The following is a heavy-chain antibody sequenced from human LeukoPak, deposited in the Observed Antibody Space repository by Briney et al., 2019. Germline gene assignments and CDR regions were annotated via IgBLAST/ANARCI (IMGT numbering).Heavy chain of an antibody. CDR1: GFTFSSYA. D-gene: IGHD2-15*01. CDR3: ARSDCSGRSCFTFDY. J-gene: IGHJ4*02. Sequence: PGRSLRLSCAASGFTFSSYAMHWVRQAPGKGLEWVAVISYDGSNKYYADSVKGRFTISRDNSKNTLYLQMNSLRGDDTAEYYCARSDCSGRSCFTFDYWGQGTLVTVSS. V-gene: IGHV3-30*14. CDR2: ISYDGSNK.